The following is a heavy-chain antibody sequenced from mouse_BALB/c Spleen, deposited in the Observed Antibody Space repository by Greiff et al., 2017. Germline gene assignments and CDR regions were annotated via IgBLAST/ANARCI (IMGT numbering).Heavy chain of an antibody. CDR1: GFTFSSYA. Sequence: EVHLVESGGGLVKPGGSLKLSCAASGFTFSSYAMSWVRQSPEKRLEWVAEISSGGSYTYYPDTVTGRFTISRDNAKNTLYLEMSSLRSEDTAMYYCARLGRDYYAMDYWGQGTSVTVSS. V-gene: IGHV5-9-4*01. J-gene: IGHJ4*01. D-gene: IGHD3-1*01. CDR3: ARLGRDYYAMDY. CDR2: ISSGGSYT.